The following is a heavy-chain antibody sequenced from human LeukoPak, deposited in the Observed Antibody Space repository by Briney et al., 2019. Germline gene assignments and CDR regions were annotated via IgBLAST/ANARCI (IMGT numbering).Heavy chain of an antibody. CDR1: GYSFTSYD. J-gene: IGHJ4*02. CDR2: ISTKNGNT. Sequence: ASVKVSCKASGYSFTSYDVTWVRQAPGQGLEWMGWISTKNGNTNYAQKLQGRVTMTTDTSTSTAYMELRSLRSDDTAVYYCARDGIAVAGPFDYWGQGTLVTVSS. V-gene: IGHV1-18*01. D-gene: IGHD6-19*01. CDR3: ARDGIAVAGPFDY.